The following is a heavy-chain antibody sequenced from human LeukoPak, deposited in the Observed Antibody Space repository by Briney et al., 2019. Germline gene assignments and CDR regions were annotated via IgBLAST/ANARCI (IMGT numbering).Heavy chain of an antibody. CDR2: INSDGSST. Sequence: GGSLRLSCAASGFTFSSYGMHWVRQAPGKGLVWVSRINSDGSSTSYADSVKGRFTISRDNAKNTLYLQMNSLRAEDTAVYYCAKGPYYYDSSGYYDAFDIWGQGTMVTVSS. CDR3: AKGPYYYDSSGYYDAFDI. D-gene: IGHD3-22*01. J-gene: IGHJ3*02. V-gene: IGHV3-74*01. CDR1: GFTFSSYG.